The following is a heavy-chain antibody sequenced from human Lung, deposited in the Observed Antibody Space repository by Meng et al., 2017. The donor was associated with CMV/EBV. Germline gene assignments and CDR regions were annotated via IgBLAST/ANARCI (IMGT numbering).Heavy chain of an antibody. CDR1: GYTFTGYY. J-gene: IGHJ5*02. V-gene: IGHV1-2*02. Sequence: ASXXVSCKASGYTFTGYYIHWVRQAPGEGLEWLGWINPDSGGTNFAQKFQDRVTMTRDTSITTAYMELTRLRSDDTAVYYCAREVTYFDFWSGHGQGQNWFEPWGQGTXVTVSS. CDR2: INPDSGGT. D-gene: IGHD3-3*01. CDR3: AREVTYFDFWSGHGQGQNWFEP.